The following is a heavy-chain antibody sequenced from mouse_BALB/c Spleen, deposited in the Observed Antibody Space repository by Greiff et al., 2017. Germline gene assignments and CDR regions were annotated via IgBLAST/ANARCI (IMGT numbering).Heavy chain of an antibody. J-gene: IGHJ4*01. D-gene: IGHD2-4*01. V-gene: IGHV1-67*01. Sequence: QVHVKQSGPELVRPGVSVKISCTGSSYTFTDYAMHWVKQSHAKSLEWIGVISTYYGNTNYNQKFKGKATMTVDKSSSTAYMELARLTSEDSAVYYCARGSYDYDEDYAMDYWGQGTSVTVSS. CDR1: SYTFTDYA. CDR3: ARGSYDYDEDYAMDY. CDR2: ISTYYGNT.